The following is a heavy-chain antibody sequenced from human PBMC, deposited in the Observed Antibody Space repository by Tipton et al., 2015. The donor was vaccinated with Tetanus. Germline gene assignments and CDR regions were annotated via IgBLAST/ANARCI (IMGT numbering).Heavy chain of an antibody. CDR1: GGSISSSSYY. V-gene: IGHV4-39*01. Sequence: TLSLTCTVSGGSISSSSYYWGWIRQPPGKGLEWIGSIYYSGSTYYNPSLKSRVTISVDTSKNQFSLKLSSVTAADTAVYYCARLPILPRTEYYYYGMDVWGQGTTVTVSS. J-gene: IGHJ6*02. CDR2: IYYSGST. CDR3: ARLPILPRTEYYYYGMDV. D-gene: IGHD1-14*01.